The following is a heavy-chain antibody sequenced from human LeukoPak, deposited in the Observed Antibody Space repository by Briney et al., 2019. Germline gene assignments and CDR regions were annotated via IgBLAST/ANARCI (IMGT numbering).Heavy chain of an antibody. D-gene: IGHD2-2*02. V-gene: IGHV1-46*03. CDR3: ARGYCSSTSCYTPVY. J-gene: IGHJ4*02. CDR1: GYTFTSYY. Sequence: ASVKVSCKASGYTFTSYYMHWVRQAPGQGLEWMGVINPSGGSTSYAQKFQGRVTTTRDTSTSTVYMELSSLRSEDTAVYYCARGYCSSTSCYTPVYWGQGTLVTVSS. CDR2: INPSGGST.